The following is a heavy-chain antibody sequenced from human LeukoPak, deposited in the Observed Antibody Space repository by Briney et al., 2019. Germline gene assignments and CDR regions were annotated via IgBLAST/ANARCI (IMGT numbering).Heavy chain of an antibody. J-gene: IGHJ3*02. CDR1: RGSISSYY. Sequence: PSETLSLTCTVSRGSISSYYWGWIRQPAGKGLEWIGRIYTSGSTNYNPSLRSRVTMSVDTSKNQFSLKLSSVTAADTAVYYCARDHGNADAFDIWGQATMVTVSS. CDR2: IYTSGST. V-gene: IGHV4-4*07. D-gene: IGHD4-23*01. CDR3: ARDHGNADAFDI.